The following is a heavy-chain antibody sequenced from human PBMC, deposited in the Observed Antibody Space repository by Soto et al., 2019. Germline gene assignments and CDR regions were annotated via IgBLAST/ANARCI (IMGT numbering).Heavy chain of an antibody. CDR2: VYYNGLI. V-gene: IGHV4-39*02. J-gene: IGHJ4*02. CDR3: AGNFRNNGNY. CDR1: GGSMSGGSF. D-gene: IGHD1-1*01. Sequence: TLFLTSTVSGGSMSGGSFWDWLRPPPGTVLEWLGIVYYNGLIFYNSSLRSRLSLSIDTSKSHLVLNLTSLTAADPAFYYCAGNFRNNGNYWAPGTLLRVSS.